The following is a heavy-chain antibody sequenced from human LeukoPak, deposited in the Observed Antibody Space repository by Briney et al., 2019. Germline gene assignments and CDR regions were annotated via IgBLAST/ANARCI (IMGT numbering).Heavy chain of an antibody. J-gene: IGHJ4*02. Sequence: SETLSLTCTVSGGSISSGGYYWSWIRQHPGKGLEWIGYIYYSGSTYYNPSLKSRVTISVDTSKNQFSLKLSSVTAADTTVYYCARGVYIAAAQHGYWGQGTLVTVSS. V-gene: IGHV4-31*03. CDR2: IYYSGST. CDR3: ARGVYIAAAQHGY. CDR1: GGSISSGGYY. D-gene: IGHD6-13*01.